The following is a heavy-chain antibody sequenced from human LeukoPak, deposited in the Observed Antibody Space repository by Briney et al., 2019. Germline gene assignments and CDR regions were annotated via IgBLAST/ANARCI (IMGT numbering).Heavy chain of an antibody. V-gene: IGHV1-69*05. CDR2: IIPIFGTA. Sequence: GASVKVSCKASGVTFSSYAISWVRQAPGQGLEWMGGIIPIFGTANYAQKFQSRVTITTDESTSTAYMELSSLRSEDTAVYYCARVNRGPYFDWLGPDYYYYMDVWGKGTTVTVSS. D-gene: IGHD3-9*01. CDR3: ARVNRGPYFDWLGPDYYYYMDV. CDR1: GVTFSSYA. J-gene: IGHJ6*03.